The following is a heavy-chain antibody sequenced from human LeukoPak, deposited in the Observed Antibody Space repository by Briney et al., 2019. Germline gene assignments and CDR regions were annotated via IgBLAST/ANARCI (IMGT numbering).Heavy chain of an antibody. CDR2: IYYSGST. CDR3: ARGHLLYYYYMDV. V-gene: IGHV4-59*11. Sequence: SETLSLTCTVSGGSISGHYWSWIRQPPGKGLEWIGYIYYSGSTNYNPSLKSRVTISVDTSKNQFSLKLSSVTAADTAVYYCARGHLLYYYYMDVWGKGTTVTVSS. J-gene: IGHJ6*03. CDR1: GGSISGHY.